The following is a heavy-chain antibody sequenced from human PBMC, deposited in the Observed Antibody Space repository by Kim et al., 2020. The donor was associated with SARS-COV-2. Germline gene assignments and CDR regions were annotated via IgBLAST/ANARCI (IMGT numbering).Heavy chain of an antibody. Sequence: GGSLRLSCVISLGANHMHWVRQVPGKGLEWVAAISADGMSHYYSASVKGRFTVSRDNPNNVMFLQLDSLRPEDTAAYYCAREGQSSGRAGTYDVWGRGT. CDR3: AREGQSSGRAGTYDV. V-gene: IGHV3-30*19. CDR2: ISADGMSH. J-gene: IGHJ3*01. CDR1: LGANH. D-gene: IGHD1-1*01.